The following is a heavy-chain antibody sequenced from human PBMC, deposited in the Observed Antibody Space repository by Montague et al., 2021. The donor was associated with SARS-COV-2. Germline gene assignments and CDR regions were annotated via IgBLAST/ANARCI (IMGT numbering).Heavy chain of an antibody. CDR3: ARDYGDYSYYYGLDV. CDR1: GGSIRSGSYY. V-gene: IGHV4-61*02. CDR2: IYSSGST. Sequence: TLSLTCTVTGGSIRSGSYYWSWIRQPAGKVLEWIGRIYSSGSTNYXPSLKSRVTMSVDTSKNQFSLKVGSVTAADTAVYYCARDYGDYSYYYGLDVWGQGTTVTVSS. J-gene: IGHJ6*02. D-gene: IGHD4-17*01.